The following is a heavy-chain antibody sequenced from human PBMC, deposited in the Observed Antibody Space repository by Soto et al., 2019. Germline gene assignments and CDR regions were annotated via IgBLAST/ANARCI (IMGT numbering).Heavy chain of an antibody. Sequence: EVQLVESGGGLVQPGGSLRLSCAASGFTFSSYEMNWVRQAPGKGLEWVSYISSSGSTIYYADSVKGRFTISRDNAKNSLYLQMNSLRAEDTAVYYCARRGGSYYDILTGYYYNYWGQGTLDTVSS. D-gene: IGHD3-9*01. J-gene: IGHJ4*02. CDR1: GFTFSSYE. CDR2: ISSSGSTI. V-gene: IGHV3-48*03. CDR3: ARRGGSYYDILTGYYYNY.